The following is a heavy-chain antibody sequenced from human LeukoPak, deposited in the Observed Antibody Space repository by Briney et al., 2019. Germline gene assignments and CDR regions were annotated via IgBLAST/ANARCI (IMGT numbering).Heavy chain of an antibody. CDR1: GGSISSGDYY. J-gene: IGHJ6*02. CDR3: ARDCGGDCYTYGMDV. V-gene: IGHV4-30-4*01. Sequence: PSETLSLTCTVSGGSISSGDYYWSWIRQPPGKGLEWIGYIYYSGSTYYNPSLKSRVTISVDTSKNQFSLKLSSVTAADTAVYYCARDCGGDCYTYGMDVWGQWTTVTASS. CDR2: IYYSGST. D-gene: IGHD2-21*02.